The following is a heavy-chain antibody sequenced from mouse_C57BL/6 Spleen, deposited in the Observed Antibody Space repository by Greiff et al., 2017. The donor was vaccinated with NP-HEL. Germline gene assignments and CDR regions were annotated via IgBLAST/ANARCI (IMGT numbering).Heavy chain of an antibody. CDR1: GYTFTDYY. J-gene: IGHJ2*01. CDR3: ASGDYGSPN. CDR2: INPNNGGT. V-gene: IGHV1-26*01. D-gene: IGHD1-1*01. Sequence: EVQLQQSGPELVKPGASVKISCKASGYTFTDYYMNWVKQSHGKSLEWIGDINPNNGGTSYNQKFKGKATLTVDKSSSTAYMELRSLTSEDSAVYYCASGDYGSPNWGKGTTLTVSS.